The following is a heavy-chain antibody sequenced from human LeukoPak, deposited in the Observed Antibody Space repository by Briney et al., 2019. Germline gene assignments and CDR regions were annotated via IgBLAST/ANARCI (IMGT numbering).Heavy chain of an antibody. CDR1: GYTFTSYY. V-gene: IGHV1-46*01. J-gene: IGHJ6*03. Sequence: ASVKVSCKASGYTFTSYYMHWVRQAPGQGLEWMGIINPSGGSTSYAQKVQGRVTITTDESTSTAYMELSSLRSEDTAVYYCARDRGLYCSSTSCHGHYYYYMDVWGKGTTVTVSS. CDR3: ARDRGLYCSSTSCHGHYYYYMDV. CDR2: INPSGGST. D-gene: IGHD2-2*01.